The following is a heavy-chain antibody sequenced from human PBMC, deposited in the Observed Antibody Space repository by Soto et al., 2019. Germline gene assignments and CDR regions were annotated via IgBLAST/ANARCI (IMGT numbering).Heavy chain of an antibody. D-gene: IGHD6-6*01. Sequence: GGSLRLSCAASGFTFSSYGMHWVRQAPGKGLEWVAVIWYDGSNKYYADSVKGRFTISRDNSKNTLYLQMNSLRAEDTAVYYCAGEYSSSSGAGGMDVWGQGTTVTVSS. CDR1: GFTFSSYG. CDR2: IWYDGSNK. V-gene: IGHV3-33*01. J-gene: IGHJ6*02. CDR3: AGEYSSSSGAGGMDV.